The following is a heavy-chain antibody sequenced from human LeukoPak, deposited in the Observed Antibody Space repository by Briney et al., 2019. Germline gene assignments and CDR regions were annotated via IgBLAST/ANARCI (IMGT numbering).Heavy chain of an antibody. V-gene: IGHV4-59*08. D-gene: IGHD4/OR15-4a*01. CDR2: VYYSGSTT. CDR3: ARLDRPGGGADY. CDR1: GGSISTWY. Sequence: SETLSLTCTVSGGSISTWYWSWIRQPPGKGLEWIGYVYYSGSTTNYNPSLKSRVTISVDTSKKQFSLKLTSVTAADTAVYYCARLDRPGGGADYWGQGTLVTVSS. J-gene: IGHJ4*02.